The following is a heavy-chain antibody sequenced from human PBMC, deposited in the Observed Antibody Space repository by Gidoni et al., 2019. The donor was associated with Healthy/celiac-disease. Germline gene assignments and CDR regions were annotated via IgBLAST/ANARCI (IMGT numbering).Heavy chain of an antibody. V-gene: IGHV4-34*01. CDR1: GGSFSGSY. CDR2: INHSGST. CDR3: ARRGILTGYTYSFDY. Sequence: QVQLQQWGAGLLKPSETLSLTCGVYGGSFSGSYWSWIRQPPGKGLEWIGEINHSGSTNYNPSLKSRVTISVDTSKNQFSLKLSSVTAADTAVYYCARRGILTGYTYSFDYWGQGSLVTVSS. J-gene: IGHJ4*02. D-gene: IGHD3-9*01.